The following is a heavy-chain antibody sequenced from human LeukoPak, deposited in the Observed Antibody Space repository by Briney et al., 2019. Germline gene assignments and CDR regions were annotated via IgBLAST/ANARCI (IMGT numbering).Heavy chain of an antibody. D-gene: IGHD2-21*02. V-gene: IGHV1-24*01. CDR1: GHTLIELP. Sequence: GASVTVSCTVSGHTLIELPMYWVRQAPGEGLEWMGGFDPENDERIYAQKFRGRVTMTEDTSTNTAYMELSSLRSDDTAVYYCATEVTSIVPDYWGQGTLVTVSS. J-gene: IGHJ4*02. CDR3: ATEVTSIVPDY. CDR2: FDPENDER.